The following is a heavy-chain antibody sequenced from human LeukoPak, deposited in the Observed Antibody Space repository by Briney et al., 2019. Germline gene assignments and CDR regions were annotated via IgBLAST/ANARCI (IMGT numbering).Heavy chain of an antibody. Sequence: GGSLRLSCAASGFTFSSYGMHWVRQAPGKGLEWVAVISYDGSNKYYADSVKGRFTTSRDNSKNTLYLQMNSLRAEDTAVYYCAKDLSVLLWFGELFFDYWGQGTLVTVPS. CDR1: GFTFSSYG. V-gene: IGHV3-30*18. J-gene: IGHJ4*02. D-gene: IGHD3-10*01. CDR2: ISYDGSNK. CDR3: AKDLSVLLWFGELFFDY.